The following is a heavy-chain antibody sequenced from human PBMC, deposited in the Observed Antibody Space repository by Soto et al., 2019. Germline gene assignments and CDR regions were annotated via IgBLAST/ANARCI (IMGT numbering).Heavy chain of an antibody. CDR2: IIPIFGTA. V-gene: IGHV1-69*01. CDR3: ARDGYYYDSSGYYEDDYFDY. CDR1: GGTFSSYA. J-gene: IGHJ4*02. D-gene: IGHD3-22*01. Sequence: QVQLVQSGAEVKKPGSSVKVSCKASGGTFSSYAISWVRQAPGQGLEWMGGIIPIFGTANYAQKFQGRVTITADESTSTAYMELSSLRSEDTAVYYCARDGYYYDSSGYYEDDYFDYWGQGTLVNVSS.